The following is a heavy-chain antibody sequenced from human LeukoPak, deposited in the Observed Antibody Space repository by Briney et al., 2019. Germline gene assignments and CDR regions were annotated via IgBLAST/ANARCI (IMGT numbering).Heavy chain of an antibody. D-gene: IGHD1-1*01. V-gene: IGHV4-34*01. CDR1: GGSFSGYY. Sequence: SETLSLTCAVYGGSFSGYYWSWIRQPPGKGLEWIGEINHSGSTNYNPSLKSRVTISVDTSKNQFSLKLSFVTAADTAVYYCARRGRRLNWFDPWGQGTLVTVSS. CDR3: ARRGRRLNWFDP. CDR2: INHSGST. J-gene: IGHJ5*02.